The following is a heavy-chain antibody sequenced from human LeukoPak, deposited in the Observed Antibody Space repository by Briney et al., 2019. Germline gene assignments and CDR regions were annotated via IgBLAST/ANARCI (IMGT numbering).Heavy chain of an antibody. Sequence: SETLSLTCAVYGGSFSGYYWSWIRQPPGKGLEWIGEINHSGSTNYNPSLKSRVTISVDTSKNQFSLKLSSVTAADTAVYYCARGPKHYSSSYLRGAKTHGYWGQGNPGHRLL. CDR1: GGSFSGYY. V-gene: IGHV4-34*01. CDR3: ARGPKHYSSSYLRGAKTHGY. D-gene: IGHD6-13*01. CDR2: INHSGST. J-gene: IGHJ4*02.